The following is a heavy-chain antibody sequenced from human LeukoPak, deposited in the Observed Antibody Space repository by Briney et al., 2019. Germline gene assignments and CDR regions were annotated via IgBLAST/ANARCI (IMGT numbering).Heavy chain of an antibody. CDR1: GFIVSSNY. V-gene: IGHV3-15*01. Sequence: GGSLRLSCAASGFIVSSNYMSWVRQAPGKGLEWVGRIKPKTDGETTEYAAPVKGRFSISRDDSKNMLYLQMNSLKTEDTAVYYCITPLPYSAQGGQGTLVTVSS. CDR2: IKPKTDGETT. CDR3: ITPLPYSAQ. D-gene: IGHD2-21*01. J-gene: IGHJ4*02.